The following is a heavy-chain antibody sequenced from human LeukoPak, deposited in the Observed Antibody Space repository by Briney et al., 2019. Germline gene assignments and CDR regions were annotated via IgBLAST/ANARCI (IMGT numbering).Heavy chain of an antibody. CDR3: ARDIRDPYDILTGYYWAFDY. CDR1: GFTFSSYG. CDR2: ISSSSSYI. D-gene: IGHD3-9*01. Sequence: GGSLRLSCAASGFTFSSYGMSWVRQAPGRGLEWVSSISSSSSYIYYADSVKGRFTISRDNAKNTLYLQMNSLRAEDTAVYYCARDIRDPYDILTGYYWAFDYWGQGTLVTVSS. J-gene: IGHJ4*02. V-gene: IGHV3-21*01.